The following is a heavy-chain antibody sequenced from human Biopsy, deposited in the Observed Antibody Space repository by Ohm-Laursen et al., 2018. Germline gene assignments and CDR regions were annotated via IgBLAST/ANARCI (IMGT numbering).Heavy chain of an antibody. J-gene: IGHJ5*02. V-gene: IGHV4-39*01. CDR1: GGSISSGGSY. Sequence: SETLSLTCTVSGGSISSGGSYWSWIRQRPGKGLEWIGYIFNSANTFYNPSLKSRVTISVDTSTNQFSLKVSSVTAADTALYFCARHPTGFWFDPWGHGTLVTVSS. CDR2: IFNSANT. CDR3: ARHPTGFWFDP.